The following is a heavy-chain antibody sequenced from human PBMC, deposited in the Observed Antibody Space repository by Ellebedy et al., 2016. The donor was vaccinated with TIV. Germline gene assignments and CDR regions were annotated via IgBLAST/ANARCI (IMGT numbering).Heavy chain of an antibody. Sequence: GGSLRLSXAASGFTFSSYSMNWVRQAPGKGLEWVSSISSTSSYLYYADSVKGRFTISRDNAKNSLYLQMNSLRAEDTAVYYCARVAMRDRGWYQEDFDYWGQGTLVIVSS. CDR1: GFTFSSYS. J-gene: IGHJ4*02. CDR3: ARVAMRDRGWYQEDFDY. V-gene: IGHV3-21*01. D-gene: IGHD6-19*01. CDR2: ISSTSSYL.